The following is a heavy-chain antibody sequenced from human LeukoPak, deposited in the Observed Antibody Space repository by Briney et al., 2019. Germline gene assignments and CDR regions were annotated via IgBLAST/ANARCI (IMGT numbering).Heavy chain of an antibody. CDR1: GLTFGTYA. J-gene: IGHJ4*02. CDR2: ILASGSTT. Sequence: GGSLRLSCAASGLTFGTYAMNWVRQAPGKGLEWVSGILASGSTTYYADSVKGRFTISRDNSKNTLYLQMNSLRAEDTAIYYCAKDRVPDGRWNLDFWGQGTLVTVSS. V-gene: IGHV3-23*01. D-gene: IGHD1-1*01. CDR3: AKDRVPDGRWNLDF.